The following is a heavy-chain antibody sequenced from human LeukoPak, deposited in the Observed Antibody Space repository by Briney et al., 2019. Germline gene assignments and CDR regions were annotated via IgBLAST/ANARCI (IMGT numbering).Heavy chain of an antibody. D-gene: IGHD6-19*01. CDR1: GFTFSSYA. V-gene: IGHV3-23*01. CDR2: ISGGRSST. J-gene: IGHJ3*02. CDR3: AKGNAPIAVAGLGMAFDI. Sequence: GGSLRLSCAASGFTFSSYAMSWVRQPPGRGLEWVSGISGGRSSTNYADSVKGRFTISRDNSKNTLYLQMNSLRAEDTAVYYCAKGNAPIAVAGLGMAFDIWGQGTMVTVSS.